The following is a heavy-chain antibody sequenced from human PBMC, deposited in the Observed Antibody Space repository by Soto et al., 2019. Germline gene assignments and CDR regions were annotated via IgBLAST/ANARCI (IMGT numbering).Heavy chain of an antibody. CDR2: IYYSGST. CDR1: GGSISSGDYY. V-gene: IGHV4-30-4*01. Sequence: QVQLQESGPGLVKPSQTLSLTCTVSGGSISSGDYYWSWIRQPPGKGLEWIGYIYYSGSTYYNPSLKSRVTISVDTSKNQFSLKLSSVTAADTAVYYCARQSVFWNDAKMYYFDYWGHGTLVTVSS. CDR3: ARQSVFWNDAKMYYFDY. D-gene: IGHD1-1*01. J-gene: IGHJ4*01.